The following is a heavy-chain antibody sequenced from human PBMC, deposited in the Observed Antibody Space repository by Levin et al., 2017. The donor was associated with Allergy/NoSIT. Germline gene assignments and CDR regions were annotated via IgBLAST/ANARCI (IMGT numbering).Heavy chain of an antibody. V-gene: IGHV3-11*03. J-gene: IGHJ5*02. D-gene: IGHD2-15*01. Sequence: GGSLRLSCAVSGFRVSDHYMSWMRQAPGRGLEWVTYISRSGYTNYADSVKGRFTISRDNADNSMSLQMNSLTHEDTAIYYCARTVGSGECSGGSCSNWFDPWGQGTLVTVSS. CDR3: ARTVGSGECSGGSCSNWFDP. CDR1: GFRVSDHY. CDR2: ISRSGYT.